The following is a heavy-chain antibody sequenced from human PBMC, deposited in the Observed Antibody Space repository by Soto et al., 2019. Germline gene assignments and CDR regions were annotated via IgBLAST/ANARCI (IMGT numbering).Heavy chain of an antibody. Sequence: QVRLQESGPGLVKPSQTLSLTCTVSGGSISSGDYFWSWVRQPPGKGLEWIGYIYYTGSTSYNPSLKSRITMSVETYKNQFSLKVSSVTAAYTAVYFCARDDGYYRLYDYWGQGTLVTVSS. D-gene: IGHD3-3*01. CDR2: IYYTGST. CDR3: ARDDGYYRLYDY. J-gene: IGHJ4*02. V-gene: IGHV4-30-4*01. CDR1: GGSISSGDYF.